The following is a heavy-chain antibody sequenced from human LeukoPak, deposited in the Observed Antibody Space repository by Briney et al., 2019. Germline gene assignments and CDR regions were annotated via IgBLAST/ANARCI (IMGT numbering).Heavy chain of an antibody. V-gene: IGHV4-34*01. D-gene: IGHD3-16*01. CDR1: GGSFSGHQ. CDR3: GRSYHDDAWAAFDI. CDR2: IYHNGVA. Sequence: SETLSLTCAVYGGSFSGHQWSWIRQSPGKGLEWIGSIYHNGVAFYNPSLRSRVSISLDTSKNQFSLRLSSVTAADTAVYYCGRSYHDDAWAAFDIWGQGTVVTISS. J-gene: IGHJ3*02.